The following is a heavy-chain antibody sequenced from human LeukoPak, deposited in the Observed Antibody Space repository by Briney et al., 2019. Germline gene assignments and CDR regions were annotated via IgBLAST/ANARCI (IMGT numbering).Heavy chain of an antibody. CDR3: ARDHDILTGFDY. CDR1: GCTFSSYA. D-gene: IGHD3-9*01. Sequence: ASVKVSCKASGCTFSSYAISWVRQAPGQGLEWMGRIIPIFGIANYAQKFQGRVTITPDKSTSTAYMELSSLRSEHTAVYYCARDHDILTGFDYWGQGTLVTVSS. V-gene: IGHV1-69*04. J-gene: IGHJ4*02. CDR2: IIPIFGIA.